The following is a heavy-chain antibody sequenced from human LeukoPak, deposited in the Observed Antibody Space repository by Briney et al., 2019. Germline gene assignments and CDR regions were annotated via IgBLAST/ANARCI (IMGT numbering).Heavy chain of an antibody. Sequence: SVKVSCKASGGTFSSYAISWVRQAPGQGLEWMGRIIPIFGTANYAQKFQGRVTMTRDTSTSTVYMELSSLRSEDTAVYYCATEMATITPRIACFDYWGQGTLVTVSS. CDR3: ATEMATITPRIACFDY. J-gene: IGHJ4*02. CDR2: IIPIFGTA. D-gene: IGHD5-24*01. V-gene: IGHV1-69*05. CDR1: GGTFSSYA.